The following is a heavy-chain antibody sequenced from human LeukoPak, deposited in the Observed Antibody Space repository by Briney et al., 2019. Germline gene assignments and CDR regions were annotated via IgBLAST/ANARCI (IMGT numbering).Heavy chain of an antibody. CDR1: GYTFTSYY. CDR3: ARDRRTGTTVDDAFDI. Sequence: ASVKVSCKASGYTFTSYYMHWVRQAPGQGLEWMGIINPSGGSTSYAQKFQGRVTMTRDMSTSTVYMELSSLRSEDTAVYYCARDRRTGTTVDDAFDIWGQGTMVTVSS. D-gene: IGHD1-7*01. J-gene: IGHJ3*02. CDR2: INPSGGST. V-gene: IGHV1-46*01.